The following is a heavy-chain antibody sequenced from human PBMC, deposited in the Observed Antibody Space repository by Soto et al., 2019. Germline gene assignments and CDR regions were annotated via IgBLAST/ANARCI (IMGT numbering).Heavy chain of an antibody. V-gene: IGHV1-8*01. CDR3: ARGSFSSYGGAFDI. J-gene: IGHJ3*02. D-gene: IGHD3-16*01. CDR2: MNPNSGNT. CDR1: GYTFTSYD. Sequence: ASVKISCKASGYTFTSYDINWVRQATGQGLEWMGWMNPNSGNTGYAQKFQGRVTMTRNTSISTAYMELSSLRSEDTAVYYCARGSFSSYGGAFDIWGQGTMVTVS.